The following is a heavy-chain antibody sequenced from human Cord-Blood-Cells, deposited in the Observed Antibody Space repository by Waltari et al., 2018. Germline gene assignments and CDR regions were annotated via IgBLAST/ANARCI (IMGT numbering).Heavy chain of an antibody. D-gene: IGHD3-10*01. CDR3: AKLGYGSVDAFDI. CDR1: GFTFSSAG. CDR2: ISYDGSNK. J-gene: IGHJ3*02. Sequence: QVQLVESGGGVVQPGRSLRLSCAAHGFTFSSAGKHRGRQAPGKGLEWVAVISYDGSNKYYADSVKGRFTISRDNSKNTLYLQMNSLRAEDTAVYYCAKLGYGSVDAFDIWGQGTMVTVSS. V-gene: IGHV3-30*18.